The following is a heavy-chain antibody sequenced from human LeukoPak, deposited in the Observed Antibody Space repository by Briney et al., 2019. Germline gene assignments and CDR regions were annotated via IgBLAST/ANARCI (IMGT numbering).Heavy chain of an antibody. CDR3: ARDAAPSSFDI. CDR2: IYYSGST. CDR1: GGSISSYY. Sequence: SETLSLTCTVSGGSISSYYWSWIRQPPGKGLEWIGHIYYSGSTNYNPSLKSRVIISVDTSKNQFSLKLTSVTAADTAVYYCARDAAPSSFDIWGQGTMVTVSS. V-gene: IGHV4-59*01. J-gene: IGHJ3*02.